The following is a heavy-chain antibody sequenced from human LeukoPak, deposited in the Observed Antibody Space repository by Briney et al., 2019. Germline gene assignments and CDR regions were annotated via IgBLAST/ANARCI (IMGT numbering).Heavy chain of an antibody. D-gene: IGHD6-19*01. V-gene: IGHV1-46*01. Sequence: ASVKVSCKASGYTFTSYYMHWVRQAPGQGLEWMGIINPSGGSTSYAQKFQGRVTITRDTSASTAYMELSSLRSEDTAVYYCARDSSVAVAGRDFDYWGQGTLVTVSS. CDR1: GYTFTSYY. J-gene: IGHJ4*02. CDR2: INPSGGST. CDR3: ARDSSVAVAGRDFDY.